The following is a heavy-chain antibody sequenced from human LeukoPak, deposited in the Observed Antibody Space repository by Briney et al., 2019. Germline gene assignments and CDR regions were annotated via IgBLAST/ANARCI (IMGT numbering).Heavy chain of an antibody. CDR3: AKGGGDHDKWGTALSMDV. CDR1: GFTVSNNY. CDR2: IYSGGAT. V-gene: IGHV3-53*01. D-gene: IGHD3-16*01. J-gene: IGHJ6*02. Sequence: GGSLRLSCAASGFTVSNNYMAWVRQAPGRRLEWVSVIYSGGATYYPAFIKGRFTISRGSFDNKLYLQMNSLSVDDTAVYFCAKGGGDHDKWGTALSMDVWGQGTTVTVSS.